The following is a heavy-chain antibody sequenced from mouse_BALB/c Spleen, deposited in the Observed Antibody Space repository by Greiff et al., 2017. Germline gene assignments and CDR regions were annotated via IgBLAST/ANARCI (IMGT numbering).Heavy chain of an antibody. D-gene: IGHD3-1*01. CDR2: IRSKSNNYAT. V-gene: IGHV10-1*02. J-gene: IGHJ2*01. Sequence: EVQLVESGGGLVQPKGSLKLSCAASGFTFNTYAMNWVRQAPGKGLEWVARIRSKSNNYATYYADSVKDRFTISRDDSQSMLYLQMNNLKTEDTAMYYCVRGSSGYYFDYWGQGTTLTVSS. CDR1: GFTFNTYA. CDR3: VRGSSGYYFDY.